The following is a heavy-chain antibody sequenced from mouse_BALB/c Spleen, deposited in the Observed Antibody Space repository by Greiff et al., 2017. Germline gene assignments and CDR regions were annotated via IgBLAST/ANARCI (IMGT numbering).Heavy chain of an antibody. J-gene: IGHJ3*01. CDR2: ISYSGST. Sequence: DVKLQESGPSLVKPSQTLSLTCSVTGDSITSGYWNWIRKFPGNKLEYMGYISYSGSTYYNPSLKSRISITRDTSKNQYYLQLNSVTTEDTATYYCASRDYYGSSYGWFAYWGQGTLVTVSA. D-gene: IGHD1-1*01. CDR3: ASRDYYGSSYGWFAY. CDR1: GDSITSGY. V-gene: IGHV3-8*02.